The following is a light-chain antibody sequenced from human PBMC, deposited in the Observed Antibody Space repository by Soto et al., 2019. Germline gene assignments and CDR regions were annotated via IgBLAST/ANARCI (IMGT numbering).Light chain of an antibody. J-gene: IGKJ2*01. Sequence: DIQMTQSPYSLFPSVGDRVTITSRAGESIRSNLNWYQQKPGKAPKLLIYGASSLQSGVPSRFSGSGSGTDFTLIISSLQPEDFATYYCQQSYVTPRTFGQGTKLEIK. V-gene: IGKV1-39*01. CDR3: QQSYVTPRT. CDR1: ESIRSN. CDR2: GAS.